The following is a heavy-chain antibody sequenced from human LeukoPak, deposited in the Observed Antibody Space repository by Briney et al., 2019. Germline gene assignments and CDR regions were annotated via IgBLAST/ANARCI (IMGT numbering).Heavy chain of an antibody. CDR2: IYYSGST. J-gene: IGHJ4*02. CDR1: GGSITSYY. V-gene: IGHV4-59*08. Sequence: SETRSLTCTVSGGSITSYYWSWIRQPPGQGLEWLGYIYYSGSTNYNPSLKSRVTTSVDTSKNQFSLKLSSVTAADTAVYYCARHDYYGSGSRFDYWGQGTLVTVSS. D-gene: IGHD3-10*01. CDR3: ARHDYYGSGSRFDY.